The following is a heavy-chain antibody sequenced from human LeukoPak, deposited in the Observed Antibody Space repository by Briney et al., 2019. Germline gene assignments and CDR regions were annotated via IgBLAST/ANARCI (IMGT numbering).Heavy chain of an antibody. CDR2: ICAYNGNT. V-gene: IGHV1-18*01. CDR3: ARRPPYCGGDCYADY. Sequence: ASVKVSCKASGYTFTSYGISWVRQAPGQGLEWMGWICAYNGNTNYAQKLQGRVTMTTDTSTSTAYMELRSLRSDDTAVYYCARRPPYCGGDCYADYWGQGTLVTVSS. J-gene: IGHJ4*02. CDR1: GYTFTSYG. D-gene: IGHD2-21*02.